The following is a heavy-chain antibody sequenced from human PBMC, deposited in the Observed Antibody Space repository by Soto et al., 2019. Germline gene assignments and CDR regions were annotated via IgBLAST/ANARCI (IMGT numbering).Heavy chain of an antibody. D-gene: IGHD3-10*01. V-gene: IGHV2-5*02. J-gene: IGHJ4*02. CDR1: GFSLSTNGVG. Sequence: QITLKESGPTLLKPTQTLTLTCTFSGFSLSTNGVGVGWIRQPPGKALEWLALIYWDDDKRYSPSLKSRLTIXMDTSKNQVVLTMTNMDPVDTATYYCVRLFFAEWGYWGQGTLVTVSS. CDR2: IYWDDDK. CDR3: VRLFFAEWGY.